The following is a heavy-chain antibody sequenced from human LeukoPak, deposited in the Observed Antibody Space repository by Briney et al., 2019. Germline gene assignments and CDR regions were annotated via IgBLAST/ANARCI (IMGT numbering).Heavy chain of an antibody. V-gene: IGHV1-2*02. CDR2: INPNSGGT. CDR3: ARMDPYYYYGMDV. Sequence: GASVKVSCKASGYTFTGYYMHWVRQAPGQGLEWMGWINPNSGGTNYAQKFQGRVTMTRDTSISTAYMELSRLRSDDTAVYYCARMDPYYYYGMDVWGQGTRVTVSS. J-gene: IGHJ6*02. D-gene: IGHD3/OR15-3a*01. CDR1: GYTFTGYY.